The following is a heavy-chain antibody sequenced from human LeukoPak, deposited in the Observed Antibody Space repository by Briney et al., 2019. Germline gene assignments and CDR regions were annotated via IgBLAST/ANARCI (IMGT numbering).Heavy chain of an antibody. CDR1: GGSISSSSYY. J-gene: IGHJ5*02. V-gene: IGHV4-39*07. CDR3: ARDSFRSGYYYRWFDP. CDR2: IYYSGST. Sequence: SETLSLTCTVSGGSISSSSYYWGWIRQPPGKGLEWIGSIYYSGSTYYNPSLKSRVTISVDTSKNQFSLKLSSVTAADTAVYYCARDSFRSGYYYRWFDPWGQGTLVTVSS. D-gene: IGHD3-22*01.